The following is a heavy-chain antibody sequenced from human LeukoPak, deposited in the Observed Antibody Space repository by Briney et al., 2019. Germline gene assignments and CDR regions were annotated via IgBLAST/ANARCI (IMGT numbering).Heavy chain of an antibody. CDR3: AKDRRGNWNYVGHFDH. D-gene: IGHD1-7*01. CDR2: ISSNGGST. CDR1: GFTFSSYA. J-gene: IGHJ4*02. V-gene: IGHV3-64*04. Sequence: GGSLRLSCSASGFTFSSYAMHWVRQAPGKGLEYVSAISSNGGSTYYADSVKGRFTISRDNSMSTLYLQMDSLRAEDTAVYYCAKDRRGNWNYVGHFDHWGQGTLVTVSS.